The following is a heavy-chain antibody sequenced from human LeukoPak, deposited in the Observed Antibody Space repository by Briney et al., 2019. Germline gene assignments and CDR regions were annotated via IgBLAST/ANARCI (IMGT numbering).Heavy chain of an antibody. V-gene: IGHV1-2*02. CDR2: INPNSGGT. J-gene: IGHJ2*01. D-gene: IGHD3-10*01. Sequence: GASVKVSCKASGYTFTGYYMHWVRQAPGQGLEWMGWINPNSGGTNYAQKFQGRVPMTRDTSISTAYMELSRLRSDDTAVYYCARITMVRGVIFDWFFDLWGRGTLVTVSS. CDR3: ARITMVRGVIFDWFFDL. CDR1: GYTFTGYY.